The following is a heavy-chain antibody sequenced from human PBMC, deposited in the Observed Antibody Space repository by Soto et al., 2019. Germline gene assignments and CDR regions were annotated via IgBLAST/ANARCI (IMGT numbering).Heavy chain of an antibody. CDR2: ISNSGSAT. D-gene: IGHD5-12*01. CDR3: VRGGYSGYVIY. V-gene: IGHV3-11*01. CDR1: GFTFSDFY. J-gene: IGHJ4*02. Sequence: QVQLVESGGGLVKPGGSLRLSCAASGFTFSDFYMSWIRQAPGKGLEWVSYISNSGSATYAESVEGRFTISRDNPKNSRYLQMNSLRAEDAAMYYCVRGGYSGYVIYWGQGTLVTVSS.